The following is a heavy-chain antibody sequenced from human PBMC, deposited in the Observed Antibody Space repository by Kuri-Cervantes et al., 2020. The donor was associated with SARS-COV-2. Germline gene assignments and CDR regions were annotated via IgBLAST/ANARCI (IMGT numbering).Heavy chain of an antibody. CDR1: GYTSTSYY. CDR2: INPSGGST. Sequence: ASVKVSCKASGYTSTSYYMHWVRQAPGQGLEWMGIINPSGGSTSYAQKFQGRVTMTRDTSTSTVYMELSSLRSEDTAVYYCASSDRERGQLLAYFDYWGQGTLVTVSS. CDR3: ASSDRERGQLLAYFDY. D-gene: IGHD2-2*01. V-gene: IGHV1-46*01. J-gene: IGHJ4*02.